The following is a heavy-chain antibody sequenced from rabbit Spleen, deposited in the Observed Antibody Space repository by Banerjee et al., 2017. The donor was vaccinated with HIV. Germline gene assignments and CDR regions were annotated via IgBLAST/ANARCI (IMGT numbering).Heavy chain of an antibody. CDR2: INTATGKA. Sequence: QEQLVESGGGLVQPTGSLTLTCKASGFSFGDRDVMCWVRQAPGKGLEWIACINTATGKAVYATWAKGRFTISRTSSTTVTLQMTSLTVADTATYFCARDTGSSFSSYGMDLWGPGTLVTVS. J-gene: IGHJ6*01. CDR3: ARDTGSSFSSYGMDL. V-gene: IGHV1S45*01. CDR1: GFSFGDRDV. D-gene: IGHD8-1*01.